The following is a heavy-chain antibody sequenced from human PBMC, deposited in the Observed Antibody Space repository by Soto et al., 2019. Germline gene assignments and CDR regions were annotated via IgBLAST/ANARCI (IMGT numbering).Heavy chain of an antibody. CDR3: ARELSYYDFWSGYQISGMDV. D-gene: IGHD3-3*01. V-gene: IGHV3-7*01. J-gene: IGHJ6*02. Sequence: AGGSLRLSCAAAGVTFSSYWMSWVRRAPGKGLEWVANIKQDGSEKYYVDSVKGRFTISRDSAKNSLYLQMNSLRAEDTAVYYCARELSYYDFWSGYQISGMDVWGQGTTVTVSS. CDR1: GVTFSSYW. CDR2: IKQDGSEK.